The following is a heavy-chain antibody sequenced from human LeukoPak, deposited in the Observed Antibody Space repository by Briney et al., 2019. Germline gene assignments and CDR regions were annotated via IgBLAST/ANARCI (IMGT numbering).Heavy chain of an antibody. CDR3: ARDATEGSGSYYVRRFDYYYYMDV. CDR2: ISYDGSNK. D-gene: IGHD3-10*01. Sequence: GGSLRLSCAASGFTFSSYAMHWVRQAPGKGLEWVAVISYDGSNKYYADSVKGRFTISRDNSKNTLYLQMNSLRAEDTAVYYCARDATEGSGSYYVRRFDYYYYMDVWGKGTTVTVSS. J-gene: IGHJ6*03. V-gene: IGHV3-30*04. CDR1: GFTFSSYA.